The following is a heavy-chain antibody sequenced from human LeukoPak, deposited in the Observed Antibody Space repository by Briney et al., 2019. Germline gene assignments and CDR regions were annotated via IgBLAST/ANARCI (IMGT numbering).Heavy chain of an antibody. Sequence: PSGGSLRLSCAASGFTFSSYAMHWVRQAPGKGLEWVAVISYDGSNKYYADSVKGRFTISRDNSKNTLYLQMNSLRAEDTALYYCARGSTGSNWLLDYWGQGTLVTVSS. D-gene: IGHD6-13*01. J-gene: IGHJ4*02. V-gene: IGHV3-30-3*01. CDR2: ISYDGSNK. CDR1: GFTFSSYA. CDR3: ARGSTGSNWLLDY.